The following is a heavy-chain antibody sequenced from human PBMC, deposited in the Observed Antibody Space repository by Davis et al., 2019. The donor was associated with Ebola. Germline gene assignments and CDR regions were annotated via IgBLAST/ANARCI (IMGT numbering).Heavy chain of an antibody. CDR2: IYYSGST. CDR1: GGSISSGGYY. CDR3: ARDRAVAGTLGYYYYYGMDV. J-gene: IGHJ6*02. D-gene: IGHD6-19*01. V-gene: IGHV4-31*03. Sequence: PSETLSLTCTVSGGSISSGGYYWSWIRQHPGKGLEWIGYIYYSGSTYYNPSLKSRVTISVDTSKNQFSLKLSSVTAADTAVYYCARDRAVAGTLGYYYYYGMDVWGQGTTVTVSS.